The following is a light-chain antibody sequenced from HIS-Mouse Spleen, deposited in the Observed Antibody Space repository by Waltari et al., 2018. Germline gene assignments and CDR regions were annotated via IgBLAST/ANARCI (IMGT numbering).Light chain of an antibody. Sequence: QSALTQSPSASGSPGQSVTISCTGTSSAVGGYHYVSWYQQHPGKAPKLMIYEVSKRPSGVPDRFSGSKSGNTASLTVSGLQAEDEADYYCSSYAGSNNLGVFGTGTKVTVL. CDR1: SSAVGGYHY. CDR2: EVS. V-gene: IGLV2-8*01. CDR3: SSYAGSNNLGV. J-gene: IGLJ1*01.